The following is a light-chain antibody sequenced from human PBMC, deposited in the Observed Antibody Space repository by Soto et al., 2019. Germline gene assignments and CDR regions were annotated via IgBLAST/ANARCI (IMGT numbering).Light chain of an antibody. J-gene: IGKJ1*01. CDR1: QSVSSRY. CDR3: HQYASSRT. CDR2: AAS. V-gene: IGKV3-20*01. Sequence: EIVLTQSPVTLSLSPGERATLSCRASQSVSSRYFAWYQQKPGQAPRLLIYAASSRAAGIPDRFSGSGSGTDFSLTTSRLEPEDFAVYYCHQYASSRTFGPGTKVE.